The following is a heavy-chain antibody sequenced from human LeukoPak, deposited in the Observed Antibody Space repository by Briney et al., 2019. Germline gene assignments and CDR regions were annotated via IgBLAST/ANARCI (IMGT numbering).Heavy chain of an antibody. CDR2: TSGSGGRT. V-gene: IGHV3-23*01. CDR1: GFTFSSYA. CDR3: AKVRLYGDYPEIDY. D-gene: IGHD4-17*01. Sequence: ASLRLSCVASGFTFSSYAINWVRQAPGEGLEWVSGTSGSGGRTYYADSVKGRFTISRENSKNTLYLQMNSLRAEDTAVYYCAKVRLYGDYPEIDYWGQGTLVAVSS. J-gene: IGHJ4*02.